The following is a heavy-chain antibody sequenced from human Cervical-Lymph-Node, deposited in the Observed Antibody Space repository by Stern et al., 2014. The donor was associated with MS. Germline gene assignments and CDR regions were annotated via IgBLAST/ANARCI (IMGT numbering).Heavy chain of an antibody. V-gene: IGHV4-61*02. CDR1: GGSISGGSYY. CDR3: ARVSVRGGLSVFFDY. J-gene: IGHJ4*02. D-gene: IGHD5-24*01. Sequence: QLQLQESGPGLVKPSQTLSLTCTVSGGSISGGSYYWSWIRQPAGKGLEWIGRIYTSGSTTYNPTHKSRVTISVDTSKNQFSLKLSSVTAADTAVYYCARVSVRGGLSVFFDYWGQGTLVTVSS. CDR2: IYTSGST.